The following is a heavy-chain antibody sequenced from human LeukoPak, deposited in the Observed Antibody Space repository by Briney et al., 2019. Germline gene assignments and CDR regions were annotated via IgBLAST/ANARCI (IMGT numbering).Heavy chain of an antibody. D-gene: IGHD3-22*01. V-gene: IGHV1-3*01. J-gene: IGHJ4*02. CDR2: INSGIGHT. Sequence: ASVKVSCKASGYTFTSYALHWVRQAPGQTLEWMGWINSGIGHTKYSQKFQGRVTMTRDTSTSTVYMELSSLRSEDTAVYYCAGDGAGDYDSSGYYPTGYFDYWGQGTLVTVSS. CDR1: GYTFTSYA. CDR3: AGDGAGDYDSSGYYPTGYFDY.